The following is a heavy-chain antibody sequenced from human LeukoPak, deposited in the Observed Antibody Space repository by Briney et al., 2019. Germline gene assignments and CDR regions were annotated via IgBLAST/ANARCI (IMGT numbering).Heavy chain of an antibody. CDR2: IYHSGST. CDR1: GYSISSGYY. D-gene: IGHD3-9*01. J-gene: IGHJ6*03. CDR3: ARELRDYDILTGFKPYYYYYYMDV. V-gene: IGHV4-38-2*02. Sequence: SETLSLTCTVSGYSISSGYYWGWIRQPPGKGLEWIGSIYHSGSTYYNPSLKSRVTISVDTSKNQFSPKLSSVTAADTAVYYCARELRDYDILTGFKPYYYYYYMDVWGKGTTVTVSS.